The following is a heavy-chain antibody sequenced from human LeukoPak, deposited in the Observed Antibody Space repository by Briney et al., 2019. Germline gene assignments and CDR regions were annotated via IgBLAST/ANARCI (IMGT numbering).Heavy chain of an antibody. CDR3: AKALCSSTSCSFDY. J-gene: IGHJ4*02. Sequence: PGGSLRLSCAASGFTFSSYAMRWARQAPGKGLEWVSAISGSGSSTYYADSVKGRFTISRDNSKNTLYLQMNSLRAEDTAVYYCAKALCSSTSCSFDYWGQGTLVTVSS. V-gene: IGHV3-23*01. CDR2: ISGSGSST. CDR1: GFTFSSYA. D-gene: IGHD2-2*01.